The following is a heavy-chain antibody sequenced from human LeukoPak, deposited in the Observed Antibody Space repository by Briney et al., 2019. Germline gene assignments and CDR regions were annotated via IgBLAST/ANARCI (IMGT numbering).Heavy chain of an antibody. CDR3: ARSPPSTSYHFWIGYYLPPAGDNWFDP. V-gene: IGHV1-8*03. CDR1: GYTFTSYD. D-gene: IGHD3-3*01. CDR2: MNPNSGNT. J-gene: IGHJ5*02. Sequence: AASVTVSCNASGYTFTSYDISWVRHPTAEGLEWMGWMNPNSGNTSYTQTFQGRVTITRDTSISPAYMELSSLRSEDTAMYYCARSPPSTSYHFWIGYYLPPAGDNWFDPWGQGTLVTVSS.